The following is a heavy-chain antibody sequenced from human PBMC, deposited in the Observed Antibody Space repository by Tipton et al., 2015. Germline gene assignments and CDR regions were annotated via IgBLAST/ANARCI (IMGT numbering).Heavy chain of an antibody. V-gene: IGHV4-59*01. CDR1: GGSISSYY. CDR2: IYYSGST. CDR3: ARSGGSGSIPIYYYYGMDV. Sequence: TLSLTCTVSGGSISSYYWSWIRQPPGKGLEWIGYIYYSGSTNYNPSLKSRVTISVDTSKNQFSLKLSSVTAADTAVYYCARSGGSGSIPIYYYYGMDVWGRGTTVTVSS. D-gene: IGHD3-3*01. J-gene: IGHJ6*02.